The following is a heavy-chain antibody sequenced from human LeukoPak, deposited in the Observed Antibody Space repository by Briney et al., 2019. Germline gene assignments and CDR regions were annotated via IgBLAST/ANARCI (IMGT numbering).Heavy chain of an antibody. CDR2: ISYDGSNK. J-gene: IGHJ6*02. V-gene: IGHV3-30-3*01. Sequence: GGSLSLSFAAPGFTFSSYAMHWVRQAPGKGLEWVAVISYDGSNKYYADSVKGRFTISRDNSKNTLYLQMNSLRAEDTAVYYCARGLGVVGYNFYYGMDVWGQGTTVTVSS. CDR1: GFTFSSYA. CDR3: ARGLGVVGYNFYYGMDV. D-gene: IGHD5-24*01.